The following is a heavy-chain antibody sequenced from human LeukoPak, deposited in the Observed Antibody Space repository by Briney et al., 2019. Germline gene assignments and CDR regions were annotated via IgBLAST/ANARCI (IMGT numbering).Heavy chain of an antibody. CDR3: ARRRAVAGTSDY. J-gene: IGHJ4*02. V-gene: IGHV5-51*01. Sequence: GESLKISCKGSGYSFTSYWIGWGRQMPRQGLEWMGIIYPGDSDTRYSPSFQGQVTISADKSISTAYLQWSSLKASDTAMYYCARRRAVAGTSDYWGQGTLVTVSS. D-gene: IGHD6-19*01. CDR2: IYPGDSDT. CDR1: GYSFTSYW.